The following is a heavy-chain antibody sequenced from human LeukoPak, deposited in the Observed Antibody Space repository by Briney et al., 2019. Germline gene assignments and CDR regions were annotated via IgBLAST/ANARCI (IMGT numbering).Heavy chain of an antibody. CDR1: GFTFSSYS. J-gene: IGHJ4*02. Sequence: GGSLRLSCAASGFTFSSYSMNWVRQAPGKGLEWVSSISSSSSYIYYADSVKGRFTISRDNAKNSLYLQMNSLRAEDTAVDYCARDPGQWLVPRDYWGQGTLVTVSS. CDR3: ARDPGQWLVPRDY. D-gene: IGHD6-19*01. CDR2: ISSSSSYI. V-gene: IGHV3-21*01.